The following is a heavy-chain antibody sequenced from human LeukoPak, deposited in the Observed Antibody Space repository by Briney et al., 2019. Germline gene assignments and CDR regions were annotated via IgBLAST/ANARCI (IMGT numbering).Heavy chain of an antibody. CDR3: AKGRSYYDILTGSKPPYFDY. J-gene: IGHJ4*02. V-gene: IGHV3-23*01. D-gene: IGHD3-9*01. CDR2: ISGSGGST. CDR1: GFTFSSYA. Sequence: PGGSLRLSCAASGFTFSSYAMSCVRQAPGKGLEWVSAISGSGGSTYYADSVRGRFTISRDNSKNTLYLQMNSLRAEDTAVYYCAKGRSYYDILTGSKPPYFDYWGQGTLVTVSS.